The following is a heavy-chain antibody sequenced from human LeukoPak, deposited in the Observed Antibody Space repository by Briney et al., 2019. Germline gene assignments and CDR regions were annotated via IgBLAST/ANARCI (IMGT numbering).Heavy chain of an antibody. CDR2: ITGDSSTI. CDR3: ARSTGHLDY. Sequence: PGGSLRLSCAASGFTFTIYSMNWVRQAPGKGLEWVSYITGDSSTINYADSVKGRFTISRDNAKNSVYLQMNSLRAEDTAVYHCARSTGHLDYWGQGTLVTVSS. CDR1: GFTFTIYS. V-gene: IGHV3-48*04. J-gene: IGHJ4*02. D-gene: IGHD1-1*01.